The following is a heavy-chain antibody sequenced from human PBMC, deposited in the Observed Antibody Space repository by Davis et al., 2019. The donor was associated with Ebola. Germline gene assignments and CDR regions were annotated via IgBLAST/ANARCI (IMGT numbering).Heavy chain of an antibody. CDR3: AKEGVEKDYFDY. D-gene: IGHD2-15*01. CDR2: FSNSGSNT. V-gene: IGHV3-23*01. CDR1: GFTLSNYD. Sequence: PGGSLRLSCAASGFTLSNYDMSWVRQAPGKALEWVSVFSNSGSNTYYADSVKGRFTISRDNSKNTLYLQINSLRAEDTAVYYCAKEGVEKDYFDYWGQGTLVTVSS. J-gene: IGHJ4*02.